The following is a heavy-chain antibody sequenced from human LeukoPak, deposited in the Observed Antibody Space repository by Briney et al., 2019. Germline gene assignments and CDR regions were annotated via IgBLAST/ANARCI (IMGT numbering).Heavy chain of an antibody. J-gene: IGHJ2*01. Sequence: SETLSLTCAVSGDSITSKWWSWVRQPPGKGLEWIGEIFHSGTTNYNPSLKSRVTISVDRSKNQFSLKLSSVTAADTAVYYCARDLSVWYFDLWGRGTLVTVSS. CDR2: IFHSGTT. CDR1: GDSITSKW. D-gene: IGHD5/OR15-5a*01. CDR3: ARDLSVWYFDL. V-gene: IGHV4-4*02.